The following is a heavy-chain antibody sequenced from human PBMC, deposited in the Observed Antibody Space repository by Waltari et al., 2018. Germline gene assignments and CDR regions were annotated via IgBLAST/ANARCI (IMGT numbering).Heavy chain of an antibody. CDR2: IYFSGTT. V-gene: IGHV4-30-4*08. J-gene: IGHJ3*02. Sequence: QVQLQESGPGLVKPSQTLSLTCNVSGDSITSRDYHWTWLRQPPGKGLEWIAYIYFSGTTYYNPSLKSRATISVDTSNNQFSLKLRSVTAADTAVYYCARVFYYDDNGYYVGAFDIWGQGTMVTVSS. CDR3: ARVFYYDDNGYYVGAFDI. CDR1: GDSITSRDYH. D-gene: IGHD3-22*01.